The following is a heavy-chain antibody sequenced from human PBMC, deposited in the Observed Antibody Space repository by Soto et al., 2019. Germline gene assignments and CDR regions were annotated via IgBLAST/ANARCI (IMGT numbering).Heavy chain of an antibody. V-gene: IGHV3-23*01. CDR2: ISGSGGST. CDR1: GFTFRSYD. J-gene: IGHJ4*02. D-gene: IGHD3-22*01. CDR3: AKDRYDSSGHYPVDY. Sequence: PXGSLRLSCASAGFTFRSYDMSLVRPAPGKGLDWVSAISGSGGSTYYADSVKGRFTISRDNSKNTLYLQMNSLRAEDTAVYYCAKDRYDSSGHYPVDYWGQGNLVTVSS.